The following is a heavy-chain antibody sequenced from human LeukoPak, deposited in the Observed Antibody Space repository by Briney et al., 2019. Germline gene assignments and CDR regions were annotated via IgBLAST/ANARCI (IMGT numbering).Heavy chain of an antibody. V-gene: IGHV3-48*04. J-gene: IGHJ5*02. CDR3: ARDRGGTIFGVVTAGFDP. D-gene: IGHD3-3*01. CDR1: GFTFTSYS. CDR2: ISGSGLGI. Sequence: GGSLRLSCAASGFTFTSYSMNWVRQAPGKGLEWVSYISGSGLGIHYADSVKGRFTISRDNAKNSVYLQLNSLRAEDTAVYYCARDRGGTIFGVVTAGFDPWGQGTLVTVSS.